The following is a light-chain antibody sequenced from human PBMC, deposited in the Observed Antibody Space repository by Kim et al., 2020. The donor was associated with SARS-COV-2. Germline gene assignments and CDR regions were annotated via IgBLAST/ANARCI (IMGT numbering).Light chain of an antibody. J-gene: IGKJ1*01. V-gene: IGKV1-27*01. CDR2: AAS. CDR3: QKYNSAPRT. Sequence: ASVGDRAPITCRASQGISNYLAWYQQKPGKVPKLLIYAASTLQSGVPYRFSGSGSGTDFTLTISSLQPEDVAAYYCQKYNSAPRTFGQGTKVDIK. CDR1: QGISNY.